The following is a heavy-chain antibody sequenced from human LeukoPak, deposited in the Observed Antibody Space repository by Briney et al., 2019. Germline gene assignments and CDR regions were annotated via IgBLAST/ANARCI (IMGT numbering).Heavy chain of an antibody. V-gene: IGHV4-61*02. Sequence: SETLSLTCTVSGGSISSGSYYWSWIRQPAGKGLEWIGRIYTSGSTNHNPSLKSRVTISVDTSKNQFSLKLSSVTAADTAVYYCARTGLRFDYWGQGTLVTVSS. CDR3: ARTGLRFDY. J-gene: IGHJ4*02. D-gene: IGHD5-12*01. CDR1: GGSISSGSYY. CDR2: IYTSGST.